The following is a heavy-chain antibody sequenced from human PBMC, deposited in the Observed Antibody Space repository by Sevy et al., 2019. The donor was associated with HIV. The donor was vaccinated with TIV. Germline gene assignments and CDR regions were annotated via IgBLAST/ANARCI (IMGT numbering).Heavy chain of an antibody. D-gene: IGHD2-15*01. V-gene: IGHV1-18*01. Sequence: ASVKVSCKASGYTFTSYGISWVRQAPGQGLEWMGWISAHNGNTNYAQKLQGRVTMTTDTSTSTAYMELRSLRSDDTAVYYCARAELSGGASDWFDPWGQGTLVTVSS. CDR3: ARAELSGGASDWFDP. CDR1: GYTFTSYG. J-gene: IGHJ5*02. CDR2: ISAHNGNT.